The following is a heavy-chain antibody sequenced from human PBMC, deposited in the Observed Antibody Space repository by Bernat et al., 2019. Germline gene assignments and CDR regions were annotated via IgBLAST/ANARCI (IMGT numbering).Heavy chain of an antibody. CDR2: INHSGST. V-gene: IGHV4-34*01. J-gene: IGHJ4*02. CDR3: ARGPPLRLDRSSTSCLFDY. D-gene: IGHD2-2*01. Sequence: QVQLQQWGAGLLKPSETLSLTCAVYGGSFSGYYWSWIRQPPGKGLEWIGEINHSGSTNYNPSLKSRVTISVDTSKNQFSLKLSSVTAADTAVYYCARGPPLRLDRSSTSCLFDYWGQGTLVTVSS. CDR1: GGSFSGYY.